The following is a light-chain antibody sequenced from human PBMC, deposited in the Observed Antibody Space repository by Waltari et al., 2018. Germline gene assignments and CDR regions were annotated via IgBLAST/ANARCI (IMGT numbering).Light chain of an antibody. V-gene: IGLV2-14*03. J-gene: IGLJ2*01. CDR2: DVS. CDR1: SSDVGGYNY. Sequence: QSALTQPASVSGSPGQSITLSCTGTSSDVGGYNYVSWYQQHPGKAPKLMIYDVSERPSGFSNRFSGSKSGNTASLTISGLQAEDEADYYCGSYTSSNTVIFGGGTKLTVL. CDR3: GSYTSSNTVI.